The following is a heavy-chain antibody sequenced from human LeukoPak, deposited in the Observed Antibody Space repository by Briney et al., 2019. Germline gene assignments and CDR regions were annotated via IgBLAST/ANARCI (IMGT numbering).Heavy chain of an antibody. CDR1: GFTFDDYA. D-gene: IGHD3-10*01. V-gene: IGHV3-9*01. J-gene: IGHJ4*02. Sequence: GGSLRLSCAASGFTFDDYAMHWVRQAPGKGLEWVSGISWNSGSIGYADSVKGRFTISRDNAKNSLYLQMNSLRAEETALYYCAKDSMVRGVPVYFDYWGQGTLVTVSS. CDR2: ISWNSGSI. CDR3: AKDSMVRGVPVYFDY.